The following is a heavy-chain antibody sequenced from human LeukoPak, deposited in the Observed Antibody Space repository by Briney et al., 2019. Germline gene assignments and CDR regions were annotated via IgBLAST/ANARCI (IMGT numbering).Heavy chain of an antibody. Sequence: GGSLRLSCAVSAFTFSSYWMHWVRHTPGKGLVWVSRINSDGSSTSYADSVKGRFTISRDNAKNTLYLQMSSLRAEDTAVYYCARGGGSYLEYFDYWGQGTLVTVSS. CDR2: INSDGSST. CDR1: AFTFSSYW. D-gene: IGHD1-26*01. V-gene: IGHV3-74*01. J-gene: IGHJ4*02. CDR3: ARGGGSYLEYFDY.